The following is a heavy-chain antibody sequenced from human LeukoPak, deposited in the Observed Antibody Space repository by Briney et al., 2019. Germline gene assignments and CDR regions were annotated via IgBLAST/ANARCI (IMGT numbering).Heavy chain of an antibody. Sequence: GESLRLSCAASGFTFSGSGMHWVRQAPGKGLEWVAFIRYHGSDKYYADSVKGRFTISRDNSRNTLYLQMDSLRPEDTSVYFCARSPTSWYFDYWGQGTLVTVSS. V-gene: IGHV3-30*02. CDR1: GFTFSGSG. J-gene: IGHJ4*02. CDR2: IRYHGSDK. CDR3: ARSPTSWYFDY. D-gene: IGHD2-2*01.